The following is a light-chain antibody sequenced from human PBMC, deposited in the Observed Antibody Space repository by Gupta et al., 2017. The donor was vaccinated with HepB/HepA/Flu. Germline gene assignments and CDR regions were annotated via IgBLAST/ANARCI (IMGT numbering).Light chain of an antibody. CDR2: RNN. CDR3: ATWDDSLSGYV. Sequence: QSVLTQPPSASGTPGQRVTISCSGSSSNIGSNYVYWYQQFPGTAPKLLIYRNNRRPSGVPDRFSGSKSGTSASLAISGLLSDDEADYYCATWDDSLSGYVFGNGNNVTVL. J-gene: IGLJ1*01. CDR1: SSNIGSNY. V-gene: IGLV1-47*01.